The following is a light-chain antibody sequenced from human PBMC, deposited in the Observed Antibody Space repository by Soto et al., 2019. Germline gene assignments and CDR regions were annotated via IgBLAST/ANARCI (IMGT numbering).Light chain of an antibody. CDR3: QTWGTGIQV. CDR2: LNSDGSH. Sequence: QPVLTQSPSASASLGASVKLTCTLSSGHRTYAIAWHQQQPEKGPRYLMKLNSDGSHSKADGVPDRFSGSSSGAERYLTISNLQSEDEADYYCQTWGTGIQVFGTGTKVTVL. V-gene: IGLV4-69*01. CDR1: SGHRTYA. J-gene: IGLJ1*01.